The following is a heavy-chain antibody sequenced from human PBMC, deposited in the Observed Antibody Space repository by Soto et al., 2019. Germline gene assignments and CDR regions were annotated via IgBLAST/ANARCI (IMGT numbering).Heavy chain of an antibody. J-gene: IGHJ4*02. Sequence: GGSLRLSCATSGFTFSDFYMSWVRQAPGKGPEWVSYISDDGYTIYYADSVKGRFTISRDNAKNSLDLQMTNLRAEDTAVYYCAKPLSQFSSSDIDFWAQGTLVTVSS. D-gene: IGHD6-6*01. CDR1: GFTFSDFY. V-gene: IGHV3-11*01. CDR2: ISDDGYTI. CDR3: AKPLSQFSSSDIDF.